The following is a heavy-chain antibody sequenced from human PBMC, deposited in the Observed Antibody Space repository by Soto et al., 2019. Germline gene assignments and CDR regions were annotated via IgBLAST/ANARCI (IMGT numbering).Heavy chain of an antibody. D-gene: IGHD3-22*01. CDR2: ISGSGGST. CDR3: AKEGYYDSSGYYQGTKYFQH. J-gene: IGHJ1*01. V-gene: IGHV3-23*01. CDR1: GFTFSSYA. Sequence: QPGGSLRLSCAASGFTFSSYAMSWVRQAPGKGLEWVSAISGSGGSTYYADSVKGRFTISRDNSKNTLYLQMNSLRAEDTAVYYCAKEGYYDSSGYYQGTKYFQHWGQGTLVTVSS.